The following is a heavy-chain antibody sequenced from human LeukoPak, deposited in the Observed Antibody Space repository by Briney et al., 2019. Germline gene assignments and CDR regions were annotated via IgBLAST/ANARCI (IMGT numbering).Heavy chain of an antibody. CDR1: GYTFTSYY. D-gene: IGHD2-2*01. CDR3: ARGHEYCSSTSCYGAARYWFDP. J-gene: IGHJ5*02. Sequence: ASVKVSCKASGYTFTSYYMHWVRQAPGQGLEWMGIINPSGGSTSYAQKFQGRVTMTRDTSTSTVYMELSSLRSEDTAVYYCARGHEYCSSTSCYGAARYWFDPWGRGTLVTVSS. CDR2: INPSGGST. V-gene: IGHV1-46*01.